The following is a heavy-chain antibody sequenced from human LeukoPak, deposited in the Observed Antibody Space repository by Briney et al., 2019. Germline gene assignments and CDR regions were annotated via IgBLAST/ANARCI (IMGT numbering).Heavy chain of an antibody. CDR3: ARVLPSFRQWYNWNDGDAFDI. Sequence: GASVKVSCKASGYTFTSYDINWVRQATGQGLEWMGWINPNSGNAGYAQKFQGRVTMTRDTSISTAYMELSRLRSDDTAVYYCARVLPSFRQWYNWNDGDAFDIWGQGTMVTVSS. CDR2: INPNSGNA. CDR1: GYTFTSYD. V-gene: IGHV1-8*01. D-gene: IGHD1-20*01. J-gene: IGHJ3*02.